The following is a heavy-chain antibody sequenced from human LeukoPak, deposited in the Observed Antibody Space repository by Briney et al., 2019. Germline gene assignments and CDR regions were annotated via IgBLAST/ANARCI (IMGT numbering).Heavy chain of an antibody. CDR1: GYTFTSYG. CDR2: ISAYNGNT. D-gene: IGHD6-19*01. J-gene: IGHJ4*02. V-gene: IGHV1-18*01. Sequence: ASGKVSCKASGYTFTSYGISWLRQAPGQGLEWMGWISAYNGNTNYAQKLQCRVIMTTDTSTSTAYMELRSLRSDDTAVYYCASVGGSSGWYGDWGQGTLVTVSS. CDR3: ASVGGSSGWYGD.